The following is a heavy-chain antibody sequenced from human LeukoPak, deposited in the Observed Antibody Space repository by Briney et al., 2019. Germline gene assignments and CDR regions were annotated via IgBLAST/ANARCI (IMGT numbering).Heavy chain of an antibody. D-gene: IGHD1-1*01. J-gene: IGHJ4*02. CDR3: ARAEYNWNGFDY. V-gene: IGHV1-2*02. CDR2: INPNSGGT. Sequence: VASVKLSCTASGYTFTGYYMHWVRQAPGQGLEWMGWINPNSGGTNYAQKFQCRVTMTRDTSISTAYMELSRLRSDDTAVYYCARAEYNWNGFDYWGQGTLVTVSS. CDR1: GYTFTGYY.